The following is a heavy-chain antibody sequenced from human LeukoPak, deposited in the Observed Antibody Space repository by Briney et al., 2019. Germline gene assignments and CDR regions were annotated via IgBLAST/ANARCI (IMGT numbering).Heavy chain of an antibody. CDR1: GFTFSSYA. V-gene: IGHV3-23*01. J-gene: IGHJ4*02. CDR2: ISDSGGST. CDR3: AKVCCGGGLLYYFDS. Sequence: GGSLRLSCAASGFTFSSYAMTWVRQAPKKGLEWVSDISDSGGSTYHADSVRGRFTISRDNSKNTLYLQMNSLRAEDTAVYYCAKVCCGGGLLYYFDSWGQGTLVTVSS. D-gene: IGHD2-21*01.